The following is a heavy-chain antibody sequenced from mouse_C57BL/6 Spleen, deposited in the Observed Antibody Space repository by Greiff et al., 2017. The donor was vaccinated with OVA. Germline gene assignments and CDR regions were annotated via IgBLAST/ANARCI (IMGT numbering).Heavy chain of an antibody. V-gene: IGHV1-15*01. CDR2: IDPETGGT. D-gene: IGHD4-1*01. CDR3: TRGTGTAY. CDR1: GYTFTDYE. Sequence: QVQLQQSGAELVRPGASVTLSCKASGYTFTDYEMHWVKQTPVHGLEWIGAIDPETGGTAYNQKFKGKAILTADKSSSTAYMELRSLTSDDSAVYYCTRGTGTAYWGQGTLVTVSA. J-gene: IGHJ3*01.